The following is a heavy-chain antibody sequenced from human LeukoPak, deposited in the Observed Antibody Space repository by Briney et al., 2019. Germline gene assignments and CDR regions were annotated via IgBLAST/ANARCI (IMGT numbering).Heavy chain of an antibody. CDR2: ISYDGSNK. Sequence: GGSLRLSCAASGFTFSSYGMHWVRQAPGKGLEWVAVISYDGSNKYYADSVKGRFTISRDNSKNTLYLQMNSLRAEDTAVYYCAKDSGIRFLEWLLSHAFDIWGQGTMVTVSS. V-gene: IGHV3-30*18. D-gene: IGHD3-3*01. CDR1: GFTFSSYG. J-gene: IGHJ3*02. CDR3: AKDSGIRFLEWLLSHAFDI.